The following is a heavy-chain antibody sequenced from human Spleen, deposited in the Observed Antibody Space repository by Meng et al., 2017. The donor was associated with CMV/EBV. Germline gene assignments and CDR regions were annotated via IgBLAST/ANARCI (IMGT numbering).Heavy chain of an antibody. CDR3: ARDVSPAAAGGYFDS. CDR1: GFTFEDYA. V-gene: IGHV3-20*03. Sequence: SGFTFEDYAMSWVRQAPGMGLEWVSSINWKGGNTAYADSVRGRFTISRDNAKNSPYLQMNSLRTDDTAFYYCARDVSPAAAGGYFDSWGRGTLVTVSS. J-gene: IGHJ4*02. CDR2: INWKGGNT. D-gene: IGHD6-13*01.